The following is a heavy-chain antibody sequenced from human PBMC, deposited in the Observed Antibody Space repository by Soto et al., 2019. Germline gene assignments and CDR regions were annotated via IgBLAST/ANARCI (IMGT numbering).Heavy chain of an antibody. Sequence: ASVKVSCKASGYTFTSYGISWVRQAPGQGLEWMGCISGYNGNTNYAQKLQGRVTMTTDTSTSKAYMELRSMSSDDTAVYYCARDNSTSLIGTXWGQATLVTVSX. CDR1: GYTFTSYG. J-gene: IGHJ4*02. V-gene: IGHV1-18*01. CDR3: ARDNSTSLIGTX. CDR2: ISGYNGNT. D-gene: IGHD6-13*01.